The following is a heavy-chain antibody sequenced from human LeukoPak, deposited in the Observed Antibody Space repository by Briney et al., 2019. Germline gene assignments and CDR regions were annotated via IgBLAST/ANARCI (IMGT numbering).Heavy chain of an antibody. J-gene: IGHJ4*02. Sequence: GGSLRLSCAASGFTFSSYSMNWVRQAPGKGLEWVSSISSSSYIYYADSVKGRFTISRDNAKNSLYLQMNSLRAEDTAVYYCASTYSGSYYGNFDYWGQGTLVTVSS. CDR1: GFTFSSYS. CDR3: ASTYSGSYYGNFDY. CDR2: ISSSSYI. D-gene: IGHD1-26*01. V-gene: IGHV3-21*01.